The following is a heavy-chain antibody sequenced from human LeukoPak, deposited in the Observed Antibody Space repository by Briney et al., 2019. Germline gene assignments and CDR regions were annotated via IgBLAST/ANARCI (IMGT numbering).Heavy chain of an antibody. D-gene: IGHD2/OR15-2a*01. CDR1: GFTFSNYG. V-gene: IGHV3-33*01. CDR3: ARDQALYFSYGDY. CDR2: IFYDGSNK. Sequence: GGSLRLSCAASGFTFSNYGMHWVRQAPGKGLEWLAAIFYDGSNKYYADTVKGRFTISRDNSKNTMYLQVNSLTAEDTAVYYCARDQALYFSYGDYWGQGTLVTVSS. J-gene: IGHJ4*02.